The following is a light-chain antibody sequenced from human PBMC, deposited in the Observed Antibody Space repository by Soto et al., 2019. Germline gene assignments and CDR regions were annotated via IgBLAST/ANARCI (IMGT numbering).Light chain of an antibody. J-gene: IGKJ1*01. CDR1: QTISSW. CDR3: QHYNSYSEA. Sequence: DIQMTQSPSTLSGSVGDRVTITCLASQTISSWLAWYQQKPGKAPKLLIYKASTLKSGVPSRFSGSGSGTELTPTISSLQPDDFANYYCQHYNSYSEAFGQGTKV. V-gene: IGKV1-5*03. CDR2: KAS.